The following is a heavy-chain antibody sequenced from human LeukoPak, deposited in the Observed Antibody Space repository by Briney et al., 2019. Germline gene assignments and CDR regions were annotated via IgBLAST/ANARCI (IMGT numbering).Heavy chain of an antibody. D-gene: IGHD3-3*01. J-gene: IGHJ4*02. V-gene: IGHV4-34*01. Sequence: SETLSLTCAVYGGSFSGYYWSWIRQPPGKGLEWIGEINHSGSTNYNPYLKSRVTISVATSKNQFSLKLSSVTAADTAVYYCARQYYDFWSGYLHYFDYWGQGTLVTVSS. CDR1: GGSFSGYY. CDR2: INHSGST. CDR3: ARQYYDFWSGYLHYFDY.